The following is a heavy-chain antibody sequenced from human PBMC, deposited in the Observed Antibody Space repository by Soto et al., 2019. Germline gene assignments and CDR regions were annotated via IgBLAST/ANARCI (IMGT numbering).Heavy chain of an antibody. J-gene: IGHJ4*02. CDR2: IKSNSDGGIT. Sequence: EVQLVESGGGVVKPGESLRLSCVVSGFTFTNAWMSWVRQAPGKGLEWVGLIKSNSDGGITDNAAPVKGRFSISRDDSKNTVYLQMNSLKTEDTAVYFCTTLSLWSCYFDSWGQGTPVTVTS. D-gene: IGHD2-21*01. CDR1: GFTFTNAW. V-gene: IGHV3-15*01. CDR3: TTLSLWSCYFDS.